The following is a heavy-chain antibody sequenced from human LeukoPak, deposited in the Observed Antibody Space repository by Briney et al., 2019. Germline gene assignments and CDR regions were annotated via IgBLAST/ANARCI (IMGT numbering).Heavy chain of an antibody. Sequence: SETLSLTCAVYGGSFSGYYWSWIRQPPGKGLDWIGEINHSGSTNYNPSLKSRVTISVDTSKNQFSLKLSSVTAADTAVYYCARRSYGAKLRAFDIWGQGTMVTVSS. D-gene: IGHD2-15*01. J-gene: IGHJ3*02. CDR2: INHSGST. CDR3: ARRSYGAKLRAFDI. CDR1: GGSFSGYY. V-gene: IGHV4-34*01.